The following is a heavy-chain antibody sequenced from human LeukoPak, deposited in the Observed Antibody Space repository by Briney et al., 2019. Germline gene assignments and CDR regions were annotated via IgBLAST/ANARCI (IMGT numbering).Heavy chain of an antibody. CDR3: ARHSLVHYGPWDAMDV. Sequence: GESLKISCKGSGYTFSAYWIGWVRQMPGKGLEWMGIIYPDDSETKYSPSFQGQVTISADKSISTAYLQWSSLKASDTAMYYCARHSLVHYGPWDAMDVWGQGTTVTVSS. D-gene: IGHD3-10*01. CDR1: GYTFSAYW. CDR2: IYPDDSET. J-gene: IGHJ6*02. V-gene: IGHV5-51*01.